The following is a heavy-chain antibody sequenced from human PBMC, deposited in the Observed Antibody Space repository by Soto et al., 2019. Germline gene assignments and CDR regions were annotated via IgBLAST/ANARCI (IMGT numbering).Heavy chain of an antibody. V-gene: IGHV1-69*01. Sequence: QVQLVQSGAEVKKPGSSVRVSCKAFGGSFNTHVMNWVRQAPGQGLEWVGLIIPVFGTTKYAQHFQGRVTITADDSTATAFLEVSSLRSDDTAVYYCELGVREYSTAPPHFWGQGTLVSVSS. J-gene: IGHJ4*02. CDR1: GGSFNTHV. CDR2: IIPVFGTT. CDR3: ELGVREYSTAPPHF. D-gene: IGHD3-16*01.